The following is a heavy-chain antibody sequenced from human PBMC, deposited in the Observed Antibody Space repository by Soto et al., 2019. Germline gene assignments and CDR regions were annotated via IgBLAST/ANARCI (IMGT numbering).Heavy chain of an antibody. V-gene: IGHV1-46*01. Sequence: QVQLVQSGAEVKKPGASVKVSCKASGYTFTSYYMHWVRQAPGQGLEWMGIINPSGGSTSYAQKFRARVTMTRDTSTSTVYMGLSRLRSEDTAVYYCARGGAEMALDYWGQGTQFTVSS. J-gene: IGHJ4*02. CDR1: GYTFTSYY. D-gene: IGHD3-16*01. CDR2: INPSGGST. CDR3: ARGGAEMALDY.